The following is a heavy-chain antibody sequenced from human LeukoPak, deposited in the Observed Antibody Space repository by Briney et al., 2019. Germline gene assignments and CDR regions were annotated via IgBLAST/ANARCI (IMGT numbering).Heavy chain of an antibody. D-gene: IGHD5-12*01. J-gene: IGHJ4*02. CDR1: GGSVGSAGYY. CDR2: IYYISNT. CDR3: ARGGGYASPIGY. Sequence: SETLSLTCTVSGGSVGSAGYYWSWIRQPPGGGLEWIGYIYYISNTNYNPSLKSRVTMSVNPSKNQFSLKLNSVTAADTAVYYCARGGGYASPIGYWGQGALVTVSS. V-gene: IGHV4-61*08.